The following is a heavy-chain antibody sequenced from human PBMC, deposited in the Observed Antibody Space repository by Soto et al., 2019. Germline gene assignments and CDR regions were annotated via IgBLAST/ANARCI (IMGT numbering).Heavy chain of an antibody. Sequence: QVTLKESGPVLVKPTETLTLTCTVSGFPLSNGRRGVSWIRQPPGKALEWLAHIFSNDEKRFNTSLKSRLSISKDTSKSQVVLIMTNMDPVDTATYYCARTEDGGRRLTPAGWFDAWDQGTLVTVSS. J-gene: IGHJ5*02. CDR1: GFPLSNGRRG. CDR2: IFSNDEK. CDR3: ARTEDGGRRLTPAGWFDA. D-gene: IGHD2-15*01. V-gene: IGHV2-26*01.